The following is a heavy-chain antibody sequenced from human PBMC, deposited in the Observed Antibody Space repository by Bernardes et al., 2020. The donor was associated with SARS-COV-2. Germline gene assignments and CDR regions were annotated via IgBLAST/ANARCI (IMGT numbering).Heavy chain of an antibody. CDR1: GFSVSSAY. CDR2: INFGTGTI. J-gene: IGHJ4*02. CDR3: ARDRNYDFDY. V-gene: IGHV3-48*04. D-gene: IGHD3-3*01. Sequence: SLRPSCAVSGFSVSSAYMSWARQAPGKGLEWLSYINFGTGTISYADSVKGRFTISGDNAKNCLFLQMNSLRAEDTAVYYCARDRNYDFDYWGQGTLLTVYS.